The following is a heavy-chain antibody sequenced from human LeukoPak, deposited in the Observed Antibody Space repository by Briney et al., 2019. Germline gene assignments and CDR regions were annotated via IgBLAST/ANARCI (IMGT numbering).Heavy chain of an antibody. V-gene: IGHV3-15*01. CDR3: TTGVYYDHVWGSYRPTYYFDY. J-gene: IGHJ4*02. CDR2: IKSKTDGGTT. CDR1: GFTFSNAW. D-gene: IGHD3-16*02. Sequence: GGSLRLSCAASGFTFSNAWMSWVRQAPGKGLEWVGRIKSKTDGGTTDYAAPVKGRFTISRDDSKNTLYLQMNSLKTEDTAVYYCTTGVYYDHVWGSYRPTYYFDYWGQGTLVTVSS.